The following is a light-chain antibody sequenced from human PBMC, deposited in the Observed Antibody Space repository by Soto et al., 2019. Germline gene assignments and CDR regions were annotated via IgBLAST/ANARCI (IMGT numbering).Light chain of an antibody. V-gene: IGLV4-69*01. CDR1: SGHSSYA. CDR3: QTLGTGIL. CDR2: LNSDGSH. J-gene: IGLJ2*01. Sequence: QLVLTQSPSASASLGASVKLTCTLSSGHSSYAIAWHQQQPEKGPRYLMKLNSDGSHSKGDGIPDRFSGSSSGAERYLTISSLQYEDEADYYCQTLGTGILFGGGTNLTVL.